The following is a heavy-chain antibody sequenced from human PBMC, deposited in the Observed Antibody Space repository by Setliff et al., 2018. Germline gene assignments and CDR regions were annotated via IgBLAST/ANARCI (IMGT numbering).Heavy chain of an antibody. CDR3: ARLLNGYNSYDYYYMDV. V-gene: IGHV5-51*01. CDR2: VYPGDSDT. J-gene: IGHJ6*03. Sequence: GESLKLSCKGSGYSFSNYWIGWVRQMPGKGLEWMGIVYPGDSDTRYSPSFEGQVTISADKSISTAYLQWSSLKASDSAMYYCARLLNGYNSYDYYYMDVWGKGTTVTVSS. CDR1: GYSFSNYW. D-gene: IGHD5-12*01.